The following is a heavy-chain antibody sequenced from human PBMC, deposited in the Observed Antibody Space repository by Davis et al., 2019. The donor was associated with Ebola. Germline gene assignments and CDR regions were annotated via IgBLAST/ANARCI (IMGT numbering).Heavy chain of an antibody. Sequence: AASVQVSCKASGGTFSSYAISWVRQAPGQGLEWMGGIIPIFGTANYAQKFQGRVTITADESTSTAYMELSSLRSEDTAVYYCARDIPNYYGSGSYGMDVWGQGTTVTVSS. V-gene: IGHV1-69*13. CDR3: ARDIPNYYGSGSYGMDV. D-gene: IGHD3-10*01. CDR2: IIPIFGTA. CDR1: GGTFSSYA. J-gene: IGHJ6*02.